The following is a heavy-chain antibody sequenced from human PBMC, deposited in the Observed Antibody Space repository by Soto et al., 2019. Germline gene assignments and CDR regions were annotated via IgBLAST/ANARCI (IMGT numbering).Heavy chain of an antibody. CDR3: ARDGDGYIFDY. CDR1: GGSISSYY. CDR2: IYYSGST. D-gene: IGHD5-12*01. J-gene: IGHJ4*02. Sequence: QVQLQESGPGLVKPSETLSLTCTVSGGSISSYYWSWIRQPPGKGLEWIGYIYYSGSTNYNPSLKSRVTISVDTSKNQFALKLSSVNAADTAVYYCARDGDGYIFDYWGQGTLVTVSS. V-gene: IGHV4-59*01.